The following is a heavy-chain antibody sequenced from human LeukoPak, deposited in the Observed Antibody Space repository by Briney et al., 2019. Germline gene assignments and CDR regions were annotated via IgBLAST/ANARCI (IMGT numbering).Heavy chain of an antibody. CDR3: AREGHYGRGWHDAFDI. Sequence: GRSLRLSCAASGHTFSSFGMHWARHAPSKGLEGVAVIWYEGSNKCYADSVKGRLTSSKDNSNNPLYLQMTNLRAEDTAVYYCAREGHYGRGWHDAFDIWGQGTMVTVSS. J-gene: IGHJ3*02. D-gene: IGHD6-19*01. V-gene: IGHV3-33*01. CDR2: IWYEGSNK. CDR1: GHTFSSFG.